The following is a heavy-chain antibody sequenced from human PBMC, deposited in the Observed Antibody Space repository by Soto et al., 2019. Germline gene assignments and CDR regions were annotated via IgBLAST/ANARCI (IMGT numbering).Heavy chain of an antibody. CDR1: GFTFSSYA. D-gene: IGHD4-4*01. CDR3: ASYLLSNDYSGNSFYY. J-gene: IGHJ4*02. CDR2: ISYDGYNK. V-gene: IGHV3-30*03. Sequence: PGGSLRLSCAASGFTFSSYAMHWVRQAPGKGLEWVAVISYDGYNKYYADSVKGRFTISRDNSKNTLYLQMNSLRAEDTAVYYCASYLLSNDYSGNSFYYWGRRTLVPVSS.